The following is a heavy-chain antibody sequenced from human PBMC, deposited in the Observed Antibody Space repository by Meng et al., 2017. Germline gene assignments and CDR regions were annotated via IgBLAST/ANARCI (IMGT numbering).Heavy chain of an antibody. CDR1: GFTVSSNY. CDR3: ARGRSFDY. J-gene: IGHJ4*02. CDR2: IYSGGST. V-gene: IGHV3-53*04. Sequence: GESLKISCAASGFTVSSNYMSWVRQAPGKGLEWVSVIYSGGSTYYADSVKGRFTISRHNSKNTLYLQMSSLRAEDTAVYYCARGRSFDYWGQGTLVTVSS.